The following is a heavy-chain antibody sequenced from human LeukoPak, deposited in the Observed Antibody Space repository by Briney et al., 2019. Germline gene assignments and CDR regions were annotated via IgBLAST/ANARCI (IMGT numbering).Heavy chain of an antibody. J-gene: IGHJ4*02. D-gene: IGHD2-21*01. CDR2: IQNDASTE. CDR3: ARELSQIVWGGLDY. V-gene: IGHV3-33*05. CDR1: GSIFSHYG. Sequence: GGSLRLSCAASGSIFSHYGMHWVRQAPGKGLEWVAVIQNDASTENFADSVKGRFTISRDNSKNTVFLQMNSLRVEDTAVYYCARELSQIVWGGLDYGGQGTLVSVSS.